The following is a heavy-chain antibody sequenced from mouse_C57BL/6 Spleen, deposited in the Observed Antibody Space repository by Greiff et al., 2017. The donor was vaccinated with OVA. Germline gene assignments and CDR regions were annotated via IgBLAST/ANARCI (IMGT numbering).Heavy chain of an antibody. J-gene: IGHJ3*01. D-gene: IGHD1-1*02. CDR2: INPNNGGT. CDR3: ARHYGGFAY. Sequence: EVQLQQSGPELVKPGASVKISCKASGYTFTDYYMNWVKQSHGKSLEWIGDINPNNGGTSYNQKFKGKATLTVDKSASTAYMELRSLTSEDSAVYYCARHYGGFAYWGQGTLVTVSA. CDR1: GYTFTDYY. V-gene: IGHV1-26*01.